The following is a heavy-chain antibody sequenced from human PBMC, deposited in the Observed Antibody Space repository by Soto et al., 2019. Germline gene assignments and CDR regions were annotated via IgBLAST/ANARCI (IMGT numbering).Heavy chain of an antibody. CDR2: ISGYNGNT. D-gene: IGHD3-22*01. CDR1: GYTFTNYG. V-gene: IGHV1-18*01. Sequence: QVKLVQSGPEVRKPGASVKVSCKAAGYTFTNYGINGVRQAPGQGPEWMGWISGYNGNTNFAQKFQGRVTMTTDTSTSTAYMELRSLRSDDTAVYYCARGVDSSVGYFDFWGQGTLVTVSS. CDR3: ARGVDSSVGYFDF. J-gene: IGHJ4*02.